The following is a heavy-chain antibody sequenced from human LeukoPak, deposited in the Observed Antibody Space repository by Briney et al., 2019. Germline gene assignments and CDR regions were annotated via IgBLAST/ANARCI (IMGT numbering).Heavy chain of an antibody. CDR2: MNPNSGNT. V-gene: IGHV1-8*01. J-gene: IGHJ4*02. Sequence: ASVKVSCKASGYTFTSYDSNWVRQATGQGLEWMGWMNPNSGNTGYAQKFQGRVTMTRNTSISTVYMELSSLRSEDSAVYYCARGPFSANRPPLRWLKAQVHDYWGQGTLVTVSS. D-gene: IGHD2-21*01. CDR1: GYTFTSYD. CDR3: ARGPFSANRPPLRWLKAQVHDY.